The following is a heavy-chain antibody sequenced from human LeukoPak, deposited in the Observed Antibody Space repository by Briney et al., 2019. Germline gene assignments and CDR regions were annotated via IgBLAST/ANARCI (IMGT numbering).Heavy chain of an antibody. Sequence: SETLSLTCTVSGGSISSYYWSWTRQPPGKGLEWIGYIYYSGSTNYNPSLKSRVTISVDTSKNQSSLKLSSVTAADTAVYYCARGGSWSYYYDSSGWYFDYWGQGTLVTVSS. CDR2: IYYSGST. CDR3: ARGGSWSYYYDSSGWYFDY. V-gene: IGHV4-59*01. J-gene: IGHJ4*02. CDR1: GGSISSYY. D-gene: IGHD3-22*01.